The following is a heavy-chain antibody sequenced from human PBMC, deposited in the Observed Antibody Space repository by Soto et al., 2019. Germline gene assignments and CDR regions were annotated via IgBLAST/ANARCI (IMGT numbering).Heavy chain of an antibody. CDR3: AIDIVSVGPRANDAFDV. V-gene: IGHV1-3*01. J-gene: IGHJ3*01. CDR2: INPANGNT. Sequence: QVQLVQSGAEVKKPGASVNISCQASGFTFSDTLINWVRQGPGQRLEWMGWINPANGNTRYSESFQGRVTISSLSSASTAYVALSDLTSEDRAVYYCAIDIVSVGPRANDAFDVWGQGTMITVSS. CDR1: GFTFSDTL. D-gene: IGHD1-26*01.